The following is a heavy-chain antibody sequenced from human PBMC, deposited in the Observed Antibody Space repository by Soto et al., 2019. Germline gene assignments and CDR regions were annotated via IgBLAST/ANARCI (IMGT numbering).Heavy chain of an antibody. D-gene: IGHD6-19*01. CDR1: GYTLTELS. CDR3: ATKATGGYSSGWYVEY. V-gene: IGHV1-24*01. CDR2: FDPEDGET. Sequence: ASVKVSCKVSGYTLTELSMHWVRQAPGKGLEWMGGFDPEDGETIYAQKFQGRVTMTEDTSTDTAYMELSSLRSEDTAVYYCATKATGGYSSGWYVEYWGQGTLVTVSS. J-gene: IGHJ4*02.